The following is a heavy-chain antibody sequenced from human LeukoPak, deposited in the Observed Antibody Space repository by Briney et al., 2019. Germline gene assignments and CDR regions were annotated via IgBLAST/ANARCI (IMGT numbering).Heavy chain of an antibody. D-gene: IGHD3-22*01. CDR3: ARDYTMTHAFDI. Sequence: SETLSLTCSVSGGSMSDYYWSWIRQPPGKGLEWIGYIYFTGSTNYNPSLKSRVTISVDTFKTQFFLKLSSVTAADTALYYCARDYTMTHAFDIWGQGTLVTVSS. CDR1: GGSMSDYY. V-gene: IGHV4-59*01. J-gene: IGHJ3*02. CDR2: IYFTGST.